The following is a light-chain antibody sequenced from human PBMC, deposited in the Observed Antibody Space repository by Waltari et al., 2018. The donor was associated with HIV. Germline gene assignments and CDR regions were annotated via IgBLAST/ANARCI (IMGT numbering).Light chain of an antibody. V-gene: IGLV1-47*01. CDR3: ASWDDSLRNWV. CDR2: RNY. Sequence: QSVLTQPPSASGTPGQRVTISCSGSSSNIGDNYVHWYQQLPGTAPKLLIYRNYQRPSGVPDRFSGSKSGTSASLAISGLRSEDEGDFYCASWDDSLRNWVFGGGTKLTVL. J-gene: IGLJ3*02. CDR1: SSNIGDNY.